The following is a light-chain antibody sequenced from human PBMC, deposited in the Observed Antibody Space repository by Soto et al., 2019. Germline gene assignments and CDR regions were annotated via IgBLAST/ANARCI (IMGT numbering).Light chain of an antibody. J-gene: IGKJ1*01. CDR3: QKYNNAPRT. CDR2: AAS. Sequence: DIQMTQSPSSLSASVGDTVTITCRASQGISNYLAWYQQKPGQVPNLLIYAASTLQSGVPSRFSGSGSGTAFTLTISSLLPEDVATYYCQKYNNAPRTFGQRTKVEI. V-gene: IGKV1-27*01. CDR1: QGISNY.